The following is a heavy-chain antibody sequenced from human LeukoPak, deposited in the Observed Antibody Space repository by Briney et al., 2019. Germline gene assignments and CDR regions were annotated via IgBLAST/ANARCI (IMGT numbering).Heavy chain of an antibody. CDR3: AKMGRAVAGDNY. V-gene: IGHV1-2*02. CDR2: IDPNNGGT. D-gene: IGHD6-19*01. CDR1: GDTFIGYY. Sequence: GASVTVSCKASGDTFIGYYMHWVRQAPGQGLEWMGWIDPNNGGTHYAQKFQGRVTMTRDASISTAYVELSRLRSDDSAVYYCAKMGRAVAGDNYWGQGTLVTVSS. J-gene: IGHJ4*02.